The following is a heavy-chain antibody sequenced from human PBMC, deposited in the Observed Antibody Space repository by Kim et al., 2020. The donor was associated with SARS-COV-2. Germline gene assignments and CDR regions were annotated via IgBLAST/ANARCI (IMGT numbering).Heavy chain of an antibody. CDR1: GGSISSGGYY. Sequence: SETLSLTCTVSGGSISSGGYYWSWIRQHPGKGLEWIGYIYYSGSTYYNPSLKSRVTISVDTSKNQFSLKLSSVTAADTAVYYCARAKYGSGSCQFDYWGQGTLFTVSS. J-gene: IGHJ4*02. CDR3: ARAKYGSGSCQFDY. V-gene: IGHV4-31*03. D-gene: IGHD3-10*01. CDR2: IYYSGST.